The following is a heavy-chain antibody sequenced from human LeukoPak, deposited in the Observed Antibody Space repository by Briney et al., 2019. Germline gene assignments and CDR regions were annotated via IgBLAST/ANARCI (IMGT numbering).Heavy chain of an antibody. D-gene: IGHD1-26*01. CDR3: ARAHSGSYPRYFDH. J-gene: IGHJ4*02. Sequence: TGGSLRLSCAASGFTFGSYEMNWVRQSPGKGLEWLSYISTSGSTIMYAGSVKGRFTISRDNGNNSLYLHLHSLRAEDTAVYYFARAHSGSYPRYFDHRGTGTVVTASS. CDR2: ISTSGSTI. CDR1: GFTFGSYE. V-gene: IGHV3-48*03.